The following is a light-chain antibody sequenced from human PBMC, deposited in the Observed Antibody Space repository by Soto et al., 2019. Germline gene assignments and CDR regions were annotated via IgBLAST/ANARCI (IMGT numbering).Light chain of an antibody. CDR1: SSKIGINT. CDR2: TDN. V-gene: IGLV1-44*01. Sequence: QSVLTQPPSASGTPGQRVTISCSGSSSKIGINTVNWYQQVPGTAPKLLIYTDNQRPSGVPDRFSGSKSGTSASLAISGLQSEDEADYYCAAWDDSLNGLYVFGTGTKLTVL. CDR3: AAWDDSLNGLYV. J-gene: IGLJ1*01.